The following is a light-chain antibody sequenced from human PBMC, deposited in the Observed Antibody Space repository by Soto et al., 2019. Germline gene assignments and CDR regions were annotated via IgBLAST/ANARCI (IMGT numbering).Light chain of an antibody. CDR2: DAS. CDR1: QTISRS. J-gene: IGKJ2*01. V-gene: IGKV1-5*01. CDR3: QRSNSY. Sequence: DIQMTQSPSTLSASVGDRVTITCRASQTISRSLAWYQQKPGKAPKLLIYDASSLMSGVPSRFSGSGSETEFTLTISSLRPDDFATYYCQRSNSYFGQGTKLEIK.